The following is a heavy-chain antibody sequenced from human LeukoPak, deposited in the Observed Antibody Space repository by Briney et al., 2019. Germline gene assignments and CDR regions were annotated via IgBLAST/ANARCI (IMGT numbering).Heavy chain of an antibody. CDR3: ARGSGRAYYYYGMDV. D-gene: IGHD6-19*01. CDR1: GGSISSSGYY. Sequence: PSETLSLTCTVSGGSISSSGYYWGWIRQPPGKGLEWIGSIYYSGSTYYNPSLKSRVTISVDTSKNQFSLKLSSVTAADTAVYYCARGSGRAYYYYGMDVWGQGTTVTVSS. CDR2: IYYSGST. V-gene: IGHV4-39*07. J-gene: IGHJ6*02.